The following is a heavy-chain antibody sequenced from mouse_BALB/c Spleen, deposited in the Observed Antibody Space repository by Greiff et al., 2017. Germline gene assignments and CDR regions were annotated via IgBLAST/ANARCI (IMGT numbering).Heavy chain of an antibody. Sequence: VQLVESGPGLVQPSQSLSITCTVSGFSLTSYGVHWVRQSPGKGLEWLGVIWSGGSTDYNAAFISRLSISKDNSKSQVFFKMNSLRANDTAIYYCARNLDGNYGNYAMDYWGQGTSVTVSS. J-gene: IGHJ4*01. V-gene: IGHV2-2*02. D-gene: IGHD2-1*01. CDR3: ARNLDGNYGNYAMDY. CDR2: IWSGGST. CDR1: GFSLTSYG.